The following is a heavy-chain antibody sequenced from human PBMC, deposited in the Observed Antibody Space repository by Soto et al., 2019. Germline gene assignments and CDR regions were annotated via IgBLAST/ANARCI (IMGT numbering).Heavy chain of an antibody. D-gene: IGHD5-18*01. CDR3: ARELSSYGSRYLDS. CDR2: IYYTGRT. J-gene: IGHJ4*02. Sequence: QVQLQESGPGLVKPSETLSLTCTVSGGSVRGYYWTWIRQPPGKGLEWIGYIYYTGRTKYNPSLKSRVAISVDTSENQFSRKLSSVTAADTAVYYCARELSSYGSRYLDSWGQGTLVTVSS. CDR1: GGSVRGYY. V-gene: IGHV4-59*02.